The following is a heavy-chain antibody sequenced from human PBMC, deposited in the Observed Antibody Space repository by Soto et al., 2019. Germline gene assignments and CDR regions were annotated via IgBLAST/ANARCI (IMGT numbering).Heavy chain of an antibody. CDR3: GRCTSTSCHLGSDY. CDR2: IYHTGST. J-gene: IGHJ4*02. D-gene: IGHD2-2*01. Sequence: QVQLQESGPGLVKPSGTLSLTCAVSGGSISSNNWWSWVRQPPGKGLEWIGEIYHTGSTNYNPSLKSRVTTSVDKSKNQFSLKLSSVTAADTAVYYCGRCTSTSCHLGSDYWGQGTLVTVSS. CDR1: GGSISSNNW. V-gene: IGHV4-4*02.